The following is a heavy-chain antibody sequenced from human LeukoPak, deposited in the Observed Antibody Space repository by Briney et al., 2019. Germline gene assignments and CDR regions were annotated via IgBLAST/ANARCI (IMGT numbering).Heavy chain of an antibody. J-gene: IGHJ5*02. Sequence: SETLSLTCAVYGGSFSGYYWSWIRQPPGKGLEWIGEINHSGSTNYNPSLKSRVTISVDTSKNQFSLKLNSVTAADTAVYYCARVVGSRITIFGVVIPKTNNWFDPWGQGTLVTVSS. CDR3: ARVVGSRITIFGVVIPKTNNWFDP. CDR1: GGSFSGYY. V-gene: IGHV4-34*01. D-gene: IGHD3-3*01. CDR2: INHSGST.